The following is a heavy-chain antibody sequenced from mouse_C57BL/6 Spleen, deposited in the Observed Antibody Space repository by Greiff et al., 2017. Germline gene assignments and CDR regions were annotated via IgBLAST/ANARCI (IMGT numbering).Heavy chain of an antibody. CDR2: IHPNSGST. Sequence: QVQLQQPGAELVKPGASVKLSCKASGYTFTSYWMHWVKQRPGQGLGWIGMIHPNSGSTNYNEKFKSKATLTVDKSSSTAYMRLSSLTSEDSAVYYCARGATVVATGYYYAMDYWGQGTSVTVSS. CDR1: GYTFTSYW. J-gene: IGHJ4*01. CDR3: ARGATVVATGYYYAMDY. D-gene: IGHD1-1*01. V-gene: IGHV1-64*01.